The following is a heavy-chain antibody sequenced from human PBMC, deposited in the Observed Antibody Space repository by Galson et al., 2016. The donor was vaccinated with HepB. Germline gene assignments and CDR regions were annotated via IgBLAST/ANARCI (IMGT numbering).Heavy chain of an antibody. Sequence: SLRLSCAVSGLTFSGSAMHWVRKASGKGLEWVVHIRSKANNYATAYAASVKGRFTISRDDSKNTAYLQMNSLKTEDTAVYYCTRHLDPGYSSSWYFWFDPWGQGTLVTVSS. CDR1: GLTFSGSA. CDR3: TRHLDPGYSSSWYFWFDP. D-gene: IGHD6-13*01. V-gene: IGHV3-73*01. CDR2: IRSKANNYAT. J-gene: IGHJ5*02.